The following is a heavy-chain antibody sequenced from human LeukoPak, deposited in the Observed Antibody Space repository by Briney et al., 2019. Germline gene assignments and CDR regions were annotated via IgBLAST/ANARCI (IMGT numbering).Heavy chain of an antibody. D-gene: IGHD5-12*01. CDR2: IYYSGST. V-gene: IGHV4-39*01. J-gene: IGHJ4*02. CDR1: GGSISSSSYY. CDR3: ARHIVATITGVDY. Sequence: PSETLSLTCTVSGGSISSSSYYWGWIRQPPGKGLEWIGSIYYSGSTYYNPSLKSRVTISVDTSKNQLSLKLCSVTAADTAVYYCARHIVATITGVDYWGQGTLVTVSS.